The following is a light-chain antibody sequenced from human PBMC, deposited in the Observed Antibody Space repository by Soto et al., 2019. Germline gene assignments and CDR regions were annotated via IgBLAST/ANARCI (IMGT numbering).Light chain of an antibody. CDR1: QSLLHSNGYNS. J-gene: IGKJ5*01. CDR2: GAS. Sequence: DIVMTQSPLSLPVTPGEPASISCRSSQSLLHSNGYNSLAWYQQKPGQAPRVFIYGASTRATGIPDRFSGSGSGTDFTLTISRLEPEDFAVYYCQQQGRSWITFGQGTRLEI. CDR3: QQQGRSWIT. V-gene: IGKV3-20*01.